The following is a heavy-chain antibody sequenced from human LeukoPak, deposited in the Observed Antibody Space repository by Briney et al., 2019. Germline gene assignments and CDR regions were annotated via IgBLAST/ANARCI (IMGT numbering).Heavy chain of an antibody. D-gene: IGHD2-15*01. CDR2: IYTSGST. V-gene: IGHV4-61*02. CDR1: GGSISSGSYY. Sequence: SETLSLTCTVSGGSISSGSYYWSWIRQPAGKGLEWIGRIYTSGSTNYNPSLKSRVTISVDTSKNQFSLKLSSVTAADTAVYYCARGSVVPTRPADWFDPWGQGTLVTVSS. CDR3: ARGSVVPTRPADWFDP. J-gene: IGHJ5*02.